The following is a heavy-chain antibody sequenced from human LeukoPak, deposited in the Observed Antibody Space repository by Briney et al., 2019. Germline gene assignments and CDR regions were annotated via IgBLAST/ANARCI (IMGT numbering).Heavy chain of an antibody. CDR3: ARDGTKAYYYYGSGSYLDY. Sequence: QPGRSLRLSCAASGFTFSSYAMHWVRQAPGKGLEWVAVISYDGSNKYYADSVKGRFTISRDNSKNTLYLQMNSLRAEDTAVYYCARDGTKAYYYYGSGSYLDYWGQGTLVTVSS. CDR1: GFTFSSYA. J-gene: IGHJ4*02. D-gene: IGHD3-10*01. CDR2: ISYDGSNK. V-gene: IGHV3-30-3*01.